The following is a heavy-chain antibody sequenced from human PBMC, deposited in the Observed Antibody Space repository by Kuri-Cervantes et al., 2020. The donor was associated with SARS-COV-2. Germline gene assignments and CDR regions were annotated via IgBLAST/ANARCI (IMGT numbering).Heavy chain of an antibody. V-gene: IGHV1-24*01. D-gene: IGHD5-24*01. CDR1: GYTLTELS. CDR3: ATGIRWSHPFDY. CDR2: FDPEDGGT. J-gene: IGHJ4*02. Sequence: ASVKVSCKVSGYTLTELSMHWVRQAPGKGLEWMGGFDPEDGGTIYAQKFQGRVTMTEDTSTDTAYMELSSLRSEDTAVYYCATGIRWSHPFDYWGQGTLVTVSS.